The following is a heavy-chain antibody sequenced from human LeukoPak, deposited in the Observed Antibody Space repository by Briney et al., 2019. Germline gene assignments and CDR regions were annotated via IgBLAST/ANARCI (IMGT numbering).Heavy chain of an antibody. CDR1: GGSISSYY. Sequence: SETLSLTCTVSGGSISSYYWSWIRQPPGKGLEWIGYIYYSGSTNYNPSLKSRATISADTSKNQFSLKLTSVTAADTAVYYCARVYSYGCIDYWGQGTLVTVSS. CDR3: ARVYSYGCIDY. J-gene: IGHJ4*02. D-gene: IGHD5-18*01. V-gene: IGHV4-59*01. CDR2: IYYSGST.